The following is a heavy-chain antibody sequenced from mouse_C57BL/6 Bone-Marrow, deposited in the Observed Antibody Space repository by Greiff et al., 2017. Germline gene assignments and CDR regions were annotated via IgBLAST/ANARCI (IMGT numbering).Heavy chain of an antibody. D-gene: IGHD2-3*01. CDR3: TTAYDGYYGFAY. V-gene: IGHV14-4*01. Sequence: VQLQQSGAELVRPGASVKLSCTASGFNIKDDYMHWVKQRPEQGLEWIGWLDPENGDTEYASKFQGKATITADTSSNTAYLQLSSLTSEDTAVYYCTTAYDGYYGFAYWGQGTLVTVSA. CDR1: GFNIKDDY. CDR2: LDPENGDT. J-gene: IGHJ3*01.